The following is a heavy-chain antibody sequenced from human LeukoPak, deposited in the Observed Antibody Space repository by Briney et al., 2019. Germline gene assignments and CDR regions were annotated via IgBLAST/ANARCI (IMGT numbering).Heavy chain of an antibody. V-gene: IGHV4-39*07. CDR2: IYYSGST. J-gene: IGHJ4*02. CDR3: RGVRFGELFDY. D-gene: IGHD3-10*01. CDR1: GGSISSSSYY. Sequence: SETLSLTCTVSGGSISSSSYYWGWIRQPPGKGLEWIGSIYYSGSTYYNPSLKSRVTMSVDASKNQFSLQLSSVTAADTAVYYCRGVRFGELFDYWGQGTLVTVSS.